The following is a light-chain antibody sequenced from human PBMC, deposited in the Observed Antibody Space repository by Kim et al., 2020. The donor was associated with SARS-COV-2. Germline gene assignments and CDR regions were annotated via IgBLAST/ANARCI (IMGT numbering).Light chain of an antibody. CDR1: SNDIGAYNY. V-gene: IGLV2-8*01. CDR2: EVS. CDR3: SSYAGSKVV. J-gene: IGLJ2*01. Sequence: PGQSVPISCTGTSNDIGAYNYVSWYQQYPGKAPKLMISEVSKRPSGVPDRFSGSKSGNTASLTVSGLQAEDEADYYCSSYAGSKVVFGGGTQLTVL.